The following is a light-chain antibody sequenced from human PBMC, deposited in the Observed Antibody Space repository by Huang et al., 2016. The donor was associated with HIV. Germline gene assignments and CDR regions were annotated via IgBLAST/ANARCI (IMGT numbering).Light chain of an antibody. V-gene: IGKV1-39*01. CDR3: QQSYSSPPT. CDR1: QTISSY. Sequence: DIQLTQSPSSLSASLGDRVTIICRASQTISSYLSWYQQKPGKAPQRLIFGASSLHSGVPSRFSGSGSGTDFSLTVSNMEPEDFATYYCQQSYSSPPTFGQGTKVEIK. CDR2: GAS. J-gene: IGKJ1*01.